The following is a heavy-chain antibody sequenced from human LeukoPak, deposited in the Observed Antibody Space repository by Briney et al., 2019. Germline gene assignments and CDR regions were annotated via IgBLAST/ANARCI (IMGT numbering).Heavy chain of an antibody. CDR2: TYYRSKWYN. V-gene: IGHV6-1*01. CDR1: GYSVSSNSAA. D-gene: IGHD6-13*01. CDR3: ARGRSSSWTNWFDP. Sequence: SQTLSLTCAISGYSVSSNSAAWTWIRQSPSRGLEWLGRTYYRSKWYNDYAVSVKSRITINPATSKNQFSLQLNSVTPEDTAVYYCARGRSSSWTNWFDPWGQGTLVTVSS. J-gene: IGHJ5*02.